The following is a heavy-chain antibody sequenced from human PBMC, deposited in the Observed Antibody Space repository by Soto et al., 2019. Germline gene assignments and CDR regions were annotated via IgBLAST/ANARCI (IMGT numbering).Heavy chain of an antibody. V-gene: IGHV3-23*01. J-gene: IGHJ6*02. Sequence: GGSLRLSCAASGFTFSSYAMSWVRQAPGKGLEWVSAISGSGGSTYYADSVKGRFTISRDNSKNTLYLQMNSLRAEDTAVYYCAKEKESGRYYYYGMDVWGQGTTVTVSS. D-gene: IGHD5-12*01. CDR2: ISGSGGST. CDR1: GFTFSSYA. CDR3: AKEKESGRYYYYGMDV.